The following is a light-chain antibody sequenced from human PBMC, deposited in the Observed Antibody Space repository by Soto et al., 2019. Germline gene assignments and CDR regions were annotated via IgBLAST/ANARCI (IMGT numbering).Light chain of an antibody. Sequence: EIVLTQSPGTLSLSPGERATLSCRSSQSVSSNYLAWYQQKPDQAPRLVIYDVSGRATGIPDRFSGSGSGTYFSLTISRLESEDFAVYYCQQYGRSPTFGQGTKVEIK. CDR1: QSVSSNY. V-gene: IGKV3-20*01. CDR3: QQYGRSPT. CDR2: DVS. J-gene: IGKJ1*01.